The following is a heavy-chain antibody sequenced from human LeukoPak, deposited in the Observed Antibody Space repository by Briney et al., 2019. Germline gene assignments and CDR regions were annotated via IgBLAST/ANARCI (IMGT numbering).Heavy chain of an antibody. CDR1: GGSISGSNW. V-gene: IGHV4-4*02. CDR2: IYHSGST. CDR3: VRDLGSMARGSRRGYDDYYYYMDV. Sequence: SGTLSLTCAVSGGSISGSNWWSWVRQPPGKGLEWIGEIYHSGSTNYNPSVKSRVTISVDTSKNQFSLKLSSVTAADTAVYYCVRDLGSMARGSRRGYDDYYYYMDVWGKGTTVIISS. D-gene: IGHD3-10*01. J-gene: IGHJ6*03.